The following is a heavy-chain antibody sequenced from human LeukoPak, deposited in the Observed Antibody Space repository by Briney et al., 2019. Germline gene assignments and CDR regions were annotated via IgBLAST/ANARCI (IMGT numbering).Heavy chain of an antibody. D-gene: IGHD6-13*01. CDR3: ARERGSVRIAAPEFQH. V-gene: IGHV4-59*12. J-gene: IGHJ1*01. Sequence: PSETLSLTCTVSGGSISSYYWSWIRQPPGKGLEWIGYIYYSGSTNYNPSLKSRVTMSVDTSKNQFSLKLSSVTAADTAVYYCARERGSVRIAAPEFQHWGQGTLVTVSS. CDR1: GGSISSYY. CDR2: IYYSGST.